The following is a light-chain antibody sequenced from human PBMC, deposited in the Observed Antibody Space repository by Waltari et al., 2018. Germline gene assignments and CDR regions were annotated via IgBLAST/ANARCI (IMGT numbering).Light chain of an antibody. CDR3: QHYVRLPVT. CDR2: GAS. Sequence: EIVLTQSPGTLSLSPGDRATLSCRASLSVSRTLAWYQQKPGQAPRLLIYGASTRATGIPDRFSGSGSGTDFSLTISRLEPEDFAVYYCQHYVRLPVTFGQGTKVEIK. V-gene: IGKV3-20*01. J-gene: IGKJ1*01. CDR1: LSVSRT.